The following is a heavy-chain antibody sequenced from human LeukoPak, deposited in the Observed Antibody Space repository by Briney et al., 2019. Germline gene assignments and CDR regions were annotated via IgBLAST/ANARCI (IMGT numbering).Heavy chain of an antibody. D-gene: IGHD3-10*01. CDR3: ARNMPKYCYGSGTHNWFDP. V-gene: IGHV4-34*01. CDR1: GGSFSGYY. CDR2: INHSGST. Sequence: SETLSLTCAVYGGSFSGYYWSWIRQPPGKGLEWIGEINHSGSTNYNPSLKSRVTISVDTSKNQFSPKLSSVTAADTAVYYCARNMPKYCYGSGTHNWFDPWGQGTLVTVSS. J-gene: IGHJ5*02.